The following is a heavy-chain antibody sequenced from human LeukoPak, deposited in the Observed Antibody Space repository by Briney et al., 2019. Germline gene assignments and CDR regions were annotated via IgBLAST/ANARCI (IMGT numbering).Heavy chain of an antibody. CDR1: GGSFSGYY. Sequence: SETLSLTCAVYGGSFSGYYWSWIRQPPGQGLEWIGKISLSGLTNYNPSLKSRVTVSLDKSKSHLSLNLTSVTAADTAVYYCSRENGAFSPFGYWGQGTLVTVPS. CDR2: ISLSGLT. D-gene: IGHD2-8*01. J-gene: IGHJ4*02. CDR3: SRENGAFSPFGY. V-gene: IGHV4-34*01.